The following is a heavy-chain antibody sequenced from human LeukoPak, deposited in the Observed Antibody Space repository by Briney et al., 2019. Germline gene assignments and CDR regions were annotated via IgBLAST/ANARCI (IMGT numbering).Heavy chain of an antibody. J-gene: IGHJ3*02. CDR3: ARDAFDI. CDR2: ISSGSTI. CDR1: GFTFSSYE. Sequence: RSGGSLRLSCAASGFTFSSYEMNWVRQAPGKGLEWVSYISSGSTIYYADSVKGRVTISRDNAKNSLYLQMNSLRDEDTAVYYCARDAFDIWGQGTMVTVSS. V-gene: IGHV3-48*03.